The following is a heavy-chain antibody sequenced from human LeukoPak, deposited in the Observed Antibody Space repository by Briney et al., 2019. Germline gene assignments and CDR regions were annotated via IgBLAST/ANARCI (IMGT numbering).Heavy chain of an antibody. D-gene: IGHD6-19*01. CDR2: ISSSSSYI. J-gene: IGHJ4*02. CDR1: GFTFSSYS. V-gene: IGHV3-21*01. Sequence: GSLGLSCAASGFTFSSYSMNWVRQAPGKGLEWVSSISSSSSYIYYADSVKGRFTISRDNAKNSLYLQMNSLRAEDTAVYYCARVGSGFNDYWGQGTLVTVSS. CDR3: ARVGSGFNDY.